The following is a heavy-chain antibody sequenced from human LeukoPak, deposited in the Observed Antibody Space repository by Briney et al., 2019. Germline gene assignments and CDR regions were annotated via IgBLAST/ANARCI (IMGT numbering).Heavy chain of an antibody. J-gene: IGHJ4*02. V-gene: IGHV3-7*01. CDR2: IKDDGSAK. Sequence: GGSLRLSCVVSEVSFSNFWMSWVRQVPGKGLECVANIKDDGSAKYYVDSVRGRFTVSRDNARNSLYLQMNNLRVEDTAVYYCARRGSLDIWGQGTLVTVSS. D-gene: IGHD3-10*01. CDR3: ARRGSLDI. CDR1: EVSFSNFW.